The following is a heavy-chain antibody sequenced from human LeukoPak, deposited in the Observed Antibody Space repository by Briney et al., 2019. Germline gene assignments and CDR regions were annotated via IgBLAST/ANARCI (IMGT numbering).Heavy chain of an antibody. D-gene: IGHD3-16*02. CDR1: GFTFSSYW. CDR3: AIRRYLAGFDY. V-gene: IGHV3-74*01. CDR2: INCYGLSI. Sequence: PGGSLRLSCAASGFTFSSYWMHWVRQAPGKGLVGVSRINCYGLSISYPASVNGPFTISRDNAKNTLYLQMNSLRAEDTAVYYCAIRRYLAGFDYWGQGTLVTVSS. J-gene: IGHJ4*02.